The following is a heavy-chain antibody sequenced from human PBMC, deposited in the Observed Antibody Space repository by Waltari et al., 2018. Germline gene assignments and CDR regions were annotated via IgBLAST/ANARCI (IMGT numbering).Heavy chain of an antibody. CDR3: ARERGAATFQGFDY. D-gene: IGHD3-10*01. CDR2: IYHNGET. CDR1: GGSISTNNW. J-gene: IGHJ4*02. V-gene: IGHV4-4*02. Sequence: QLQESGPGLVMPSGTLSLTCAISGGSISTNNWWHWIRQPPGKGLEWIAEIYHNGETNDNPALKSRVTRSVDRSKNQFSLKLSSVIAADTAIYYCARERGAATFQGFDYWGQGTLVTVSS.